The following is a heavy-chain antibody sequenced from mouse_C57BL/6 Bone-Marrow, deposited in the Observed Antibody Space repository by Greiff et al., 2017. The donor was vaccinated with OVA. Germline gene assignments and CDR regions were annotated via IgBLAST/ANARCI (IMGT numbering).Heavy chain of an antibody. J-gene: IGHJ1*03. CDR2: IYPGGGYT. Sequence: VQLQQSGAELVRPGTSVKMSCKASGYTFTNYWIGWAKQRPGHGLEWIGDIYPGGGYTNYNEKFKGKATLTADKSSSTAYMQFSSLTSEDSAIYYCARGSDSSYWYFDVWGTGTTVTVSS. CDR1: GYTFTNYW. V-gene: IGHV1-63*01. CDR3: ARGSDSSYWYFDV. D-gene: IGHD1-1*01.